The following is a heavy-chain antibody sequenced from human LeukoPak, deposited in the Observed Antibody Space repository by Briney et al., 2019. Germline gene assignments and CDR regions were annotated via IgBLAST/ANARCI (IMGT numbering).Heavy chain of an antibody. V-gene: IGHV1-69*06. Sequence: ASVTVSCTASGGTFTSYAISWVRQAPGQGLEWMGGIIPIFGTANYAQKFQGRVTITADKSTSTAYMELSSLRSEDTAVYYCARAAFLYSSGYSRNVCPYAFDIWGQGTMVTVSS. CDR1: GGTFTSYA. CDR3: ARAAFLYSSGYSRNVCPYAFDI. CDR2: IIPIFGTA. D-gene: IGHD3-22*01. J-gene: IGHJ3*02.